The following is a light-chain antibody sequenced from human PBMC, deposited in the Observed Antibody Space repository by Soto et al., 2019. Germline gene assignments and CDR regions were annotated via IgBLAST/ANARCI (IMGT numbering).Light chain of an antibody. CDR1: QNIRTD. CDR2: DES. Sequence: DIVMTQSPATLSVSPGERATLSCRASQNIRTDLAWYQQRSCQGPRLLIYDESTSATGNPARFSGSGSGTEFTLTITSLQSEDFAVYYCHQYNDWRPWTFGQGTNV. V-gene: IGKV3D-15*01. J-gene: IGKJ1*01. CDR3: HQYNDWRPWT.